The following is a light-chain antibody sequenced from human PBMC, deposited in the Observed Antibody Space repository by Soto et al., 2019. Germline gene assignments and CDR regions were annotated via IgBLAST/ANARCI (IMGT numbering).Light chain of an antibody. CDR3: QQYGNSPRT. J-gene: IGKJ1*01. V-gene: IGKV3-20*01. Sequence: EIVFTQSPGTLSFSPGERATLSCRASQSVSSNFLAWYRQKPGQAPRLLIYGASSRAAGIPDRFSGSGSGTDFTLTISRLEPEDVAVYYCQQYGNSPRTFGQGTKVDI. CDR2: GAS. CDR1: QSVSSNF.